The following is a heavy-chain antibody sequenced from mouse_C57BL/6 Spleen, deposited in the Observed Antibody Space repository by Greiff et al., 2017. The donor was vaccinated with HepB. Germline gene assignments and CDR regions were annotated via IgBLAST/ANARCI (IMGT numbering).Heavy chain of an antibody. CDR1: GYTFTDYY. D-gene: IGHD2-4*01. CDR2: IYPGSGNT. J-gene: IGHJ1*03. V-gene: IGHV1-76*01. CDR3: ARCELRRVYWYFDV. Sequence: QVQLQQSGAELVRPGASVKLSCKASGYTFTDYYINWVKQRPGQGLEWIARIYPGSGNTYYNEKFKGKATLTAEKSSSTAYMQLSSLTSEDSAVYFCARCELRRVYWYFDVWGTGTTVTVSS.